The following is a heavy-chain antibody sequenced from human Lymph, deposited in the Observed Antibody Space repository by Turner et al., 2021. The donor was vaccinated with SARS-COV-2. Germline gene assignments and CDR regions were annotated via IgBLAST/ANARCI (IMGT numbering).Heavy chain of an antibody. CDR1: GFTFSSYA. D-gene: IGHD1-1*01. CDR3: AKDPNWYVLSAVDY. Sequence: EAQLLEAGGGLVQPGGSLRLPCADSGFTFSSYAMSWVRQAPGKGLEWVSTISSSGGSTYYADSVKGRFTISRDNSKNTLYLQMNSLKAEDTAVYYCAKDPNWYVLSAVDYWGQGTLVTVSS. CDR2: ISSSGGST. J-gene: IGHJ4*02. V-gene: IGHV3-23*01.